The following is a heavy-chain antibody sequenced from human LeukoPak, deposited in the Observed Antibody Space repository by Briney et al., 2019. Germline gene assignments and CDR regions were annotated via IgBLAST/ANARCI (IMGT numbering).Heavy chain of an antibody. CDR3: SRPATSGTILYYFDY. CDR2: ISTNGGST. D-gene: IGHD1-1*01. Sequence: PGGSLRLSCAASGFTFSSYAMHWVRQAPGKGLEYVSAISTNGGSTYYANSVKGRFTISRDNSKNTLYLQMGSLRAEDMAVDYCSRPATSGTILYYFDYWGQGTLVTVSS. V-gene: IGHV3-64*01. J-gene: IGHJ4*02. CDR1: GFTFSSYA.